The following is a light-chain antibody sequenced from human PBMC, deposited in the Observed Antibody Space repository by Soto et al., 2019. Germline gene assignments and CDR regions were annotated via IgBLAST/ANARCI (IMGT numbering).Light chain of an antibody. CDR3: QQYYSYSRT. Sequence: DIQMTQSPSTLSASVGDRVTITCRASQSISSWLAWYQQKPGKAPNLLIYKTSSLESGVPSRFSGSGSGTEFTLTISSLQPDDFATYYCQQYYSYSRTFGQGTKVDIK. CDR1: QSISSW. CDR2: KTS. J-gene: IGKJ1*01. V-gene: IGKV1-5*03.